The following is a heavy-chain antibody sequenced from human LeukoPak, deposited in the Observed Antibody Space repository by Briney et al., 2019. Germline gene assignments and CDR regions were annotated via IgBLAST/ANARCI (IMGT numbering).Heavy chain of an antibody. CDR1: GYTFTSYA. CDR2: INAGNGNT. Sequence: GASVKVSCKASGYTFTSYAMHWVRQAPGQRLEWMGWINAGNGNTKYSQKFQGRVTITRDTSASTAYMELSSLRSEDTAVYYCASYPGKGSSGWYNWFDPWGQGTLVTVSS. D-gene: IGHD6-19*01. V-gene: IGHV1-3*01. J-gene: IGHJ5*02. CDR3: ASYPGKGSSGWYNWFDP.